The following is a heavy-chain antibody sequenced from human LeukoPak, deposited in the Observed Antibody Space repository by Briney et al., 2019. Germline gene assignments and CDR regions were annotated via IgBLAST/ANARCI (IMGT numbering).Heavy chain of an antibody. J-gene: IGHJ3*02. CDR1: GFTVTNAW. CDR2: IKSKGDGGTT. D-gene: IGHD1-14*01. Sequence: GGSLRLSCAASGFTVTNAWMSWVRQAPGKGLEWVGRIKSKGDGGTTDHAAPLKGRFTISRDDSKNTLNLQMNSLKTEDTAVYYCTTYNNRDAFNIWGQGTMVTVSS. V-gene: IGHV3-15*01. CDR3: TTYNNRDAFNI.